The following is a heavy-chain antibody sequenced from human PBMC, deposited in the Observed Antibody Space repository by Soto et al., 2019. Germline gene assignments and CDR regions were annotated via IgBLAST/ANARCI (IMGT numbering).Heavy chain of an antibody. CDR1: GFPFSSYG. D-gene: IGHD3-3*01. V-gene: IGHV3-33*01. Sequence: GGSLRLSCAASGFPFSSYGMHWVRQAPGKGLEWVAVMWYDGSNKYYADSVKGRFTISRDNSKNTLYLQMNSLRAEDTAVYYCARDSTIFGVVITGYYYYGMDVWGQGTTVTVSS. CDR3: ARDSTIFGVVITGYYYYGMDV. CDR2: MWYDGSNK. J-gene: IGHJ6*02.